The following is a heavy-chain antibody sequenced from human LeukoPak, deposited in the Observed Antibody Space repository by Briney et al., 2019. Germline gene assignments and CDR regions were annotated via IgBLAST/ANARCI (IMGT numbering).Heavy chain of an antibody. D-gene: IGHD1-1*01. CDR2: TYYRSKWLY. Sequence: TLSLRLAFAGDIDPHTLAHWHWLRHSPPRGFYWLGSTYYRSKWLYDYAVSVKSRIIISPDTSKRQFSLQLNSMTPEDTAMYYCTRDPPNDHSYDLWGQGTLVTVSS. CDR1: GDIDPHTLAH. CDR3: TRDPPNDHSYDL. V-gene: IGHV6-1*01. J-gene: IGHJ5*02.